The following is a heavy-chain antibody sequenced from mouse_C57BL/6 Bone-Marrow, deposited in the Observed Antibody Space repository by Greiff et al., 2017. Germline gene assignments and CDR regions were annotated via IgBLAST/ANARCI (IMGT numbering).Heavy chain of an antibody. CDR2: IYPRSGNT. V-gene: IGHV1-81*01. J-gene: IGHJ4*01. Sequence: QVQLQQSGAELARPGASVRLSCKASGYTFTSYGISWVKQRTGQGLEWIGEIYPRSGNTYYNEKFKGKATLTADKSSSTAYMELRSLTSEDSAVYFCARSNYPYYAMDYWGQGTSVTVSS. CDR3: ARSNYPYYAMDY. CDR1: GYTFTSYG. D-gene: IGHD2-5*01.